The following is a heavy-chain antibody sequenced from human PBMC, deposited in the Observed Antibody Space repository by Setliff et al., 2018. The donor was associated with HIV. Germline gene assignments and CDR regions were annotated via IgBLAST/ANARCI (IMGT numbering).Heavy chain of an antibody. D-gene: IGHD2-2*01. CDR2: VSAYNGLT. CDR3: AKGDLVVIPAAISKYYYYMDV. Sequence: GASVKVSCKASGYTFPNYGISWVRQAPGQGLEWMGWVSAYNGLTNYAQNLQGRVTMTTDTSSTTAFLELRSLRSDDTAMYYCAKGDLVVIPAAISKYYYYMDVWGKGTSVTVSS. V-gene: IGHV1-18*01. J-gene: IGHJ6*03. CDR1: GYTFPNYG.